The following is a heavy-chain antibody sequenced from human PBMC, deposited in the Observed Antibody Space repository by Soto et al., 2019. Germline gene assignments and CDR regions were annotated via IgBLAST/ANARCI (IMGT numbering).Heavy chain of an antibody. CDR1: VGTFSSYA. CDR3: ARFPFGYDSSGYFDY. Sequence: GASVKVSCKASVGTFSSYAISWVRQAPGQGLEWMGGIIPIFGTANYAQKFQGRVTITADESTSTAYMELSSLRSEDTAVYYCARFPFGYDSSGYFDYWGQGTLVTVSS. J-gene: IGHJ4*02. V-gene: IGHV1-69*13. D-gene: IGHD3-22*01. CDR2: IIPIFGTA.